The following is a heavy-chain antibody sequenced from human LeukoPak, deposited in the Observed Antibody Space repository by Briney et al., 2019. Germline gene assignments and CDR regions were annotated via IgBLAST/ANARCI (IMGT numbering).Heavy chain of an antibody. CDR3: ARDTYYDFWSGYYTENYYYYMDV. Sequence: ASVKVSCKASGGTFSSYAISWVRQAPGQGLEWMGGIIPIFGTANYAQKFQGRVTITTDESTSTAYMELSSLRSEDTAVYYCARDTYYDFWSGYYTENYYYYMDVWGKGTTVTVSS. D-gene: IGHD3-3*01. V-gene: IGHV1-69*05. CDR2: IIPIFGTA. CDR1: GGTFSSYA. J-gene: IGHJ6*03.